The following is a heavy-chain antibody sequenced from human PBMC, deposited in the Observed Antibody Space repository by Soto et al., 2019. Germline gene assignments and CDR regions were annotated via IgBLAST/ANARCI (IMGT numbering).Heavy chain of an antibody. V-gene: IGHV3-21*01. D-gene: IGHD7-27*01. J-gene: IGHJ3*02. CDR3: ARDRSGQLGILREAFDI. CDR1: GFTFSSYS. Sequence: GGSLRLSCAASGFTFSSYSMNWVRQAPGKGLEWVSSISSSSSYIYYADSVKGRFTISRDNAKNSLYLQMNSLRAEDTAVYYCARDRSGQLGILREAFDIWGQGTMVTVSS. CDR2: ISSSSSYI.